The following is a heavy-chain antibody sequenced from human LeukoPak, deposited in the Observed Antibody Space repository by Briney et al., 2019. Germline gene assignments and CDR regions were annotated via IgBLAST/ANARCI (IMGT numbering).Heavy chain of an antibody. CDR1: GGSFSGYY. J-gene: IGHJ6*04. V-gene: IGHV4-34*01. CDR2: INHSGST. CDR3: AREGGDSYYYYYGMDV. D-gene: IGHD1-26*01. Sequence: SETLSLTCAVYGGSFSGYYWSWIRQPPGKGLEWIGEINHSGSTNYNPSLKSRVTISVGTPKNQFSLKLSSVTAADTAVYYCAREGGDSYYYYYGMDVWGKGTTVTVSS.